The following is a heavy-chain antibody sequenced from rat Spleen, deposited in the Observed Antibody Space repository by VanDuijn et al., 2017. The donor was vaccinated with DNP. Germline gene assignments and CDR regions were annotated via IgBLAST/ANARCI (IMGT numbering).Heavy chain of an antibody. J-gene: IGHJ1*01. Sequence: EVQLVESGGGLVQPGRSLKLSCAASGFTFSNYDMAWVRQAPKKGLEWVATISYDGTGTYYRDSVKGRFTISRDNAKSTLYLQMNSLRSEDTATYYCSTADYGSAYWYFDFWGPGTMVTVSS. CDR3: STADYGSAYWYFDF. V-gene: IGHV5-7*01. CDR1: GFTFSNYD. CDR2: ISYDGTGT. D-gene: IGHD1-3*01.